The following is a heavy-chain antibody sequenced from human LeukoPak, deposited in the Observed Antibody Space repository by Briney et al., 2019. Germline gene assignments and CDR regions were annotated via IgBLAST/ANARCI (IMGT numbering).Heavy chain of an antibody. J-gene: IGHJ4*02. D-gene: IGHD6-13*01. V-gene: IGHV3-74*01. CDR3: ARGPSSNWSGLDF. CDR2: ISPTGSTT. CDR1: GFSFSGHW. Sequence: QSGGSLRLSCAASGFSFSGHWMHWARQLPGKGLVWVPRISPTGSTTSYADSVKGRFTVSRDNAKNTLYLQVDNLRAEDTAVYYCARGPSSNWSGLDFWGQGTLLTVSS.